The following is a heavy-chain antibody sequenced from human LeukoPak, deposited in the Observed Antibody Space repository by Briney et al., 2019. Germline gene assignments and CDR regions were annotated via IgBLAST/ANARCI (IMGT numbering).Heavy chain of an antibody. J-gene: IGHJ6*03. Sequence: GGSLRLSCAASGFTFSDYYMSWIRQAPGKGLEWVSYISSSGSTIYYADSVKGRFTISRDNAKNSLYLQMNSLRAEDTAVYYCARDLTTLYYYYYYYVDVWGRGTTVTASS. CDR1: GFTFSDYY. CDR3: ARDLTTLYYYYYYYVDV. CDR2: ISSSGSTI. D-gene: IGHD1-1*01. V-gene: IGHV3-11*04.